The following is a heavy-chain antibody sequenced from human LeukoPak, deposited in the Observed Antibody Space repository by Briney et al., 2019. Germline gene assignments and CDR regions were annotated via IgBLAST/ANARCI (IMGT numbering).Heavy chain of an antibody. D-gene: IGHD4-17*01. CDR1: GGSFSGYY. CDR3: ARPSLYGDYNY. J-gene: IGHJ4*02. V-gene: IGHV4-34*01. CDR2: INHSGST. Sequence: PSETLSLTCAVYGGSFSGYYWSWIRQPPGKGLEWIGEINHSGSTNYNPSLKSRVTISVDTSKDQFSLKLSSVTAADTAVYYCARPSLYGDYNYWGQGTLVTVSS.